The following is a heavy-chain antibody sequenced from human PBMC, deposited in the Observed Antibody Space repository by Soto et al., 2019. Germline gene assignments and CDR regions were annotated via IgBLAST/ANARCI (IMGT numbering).Heavy chain of an antibody. V-gene: IGHV1-18*01. Sequence: QVHLVQSGAEVKNPGASVKVSCKGSGYDFTTYGITWVRQAPGQGLEWMAWISAHNGNTNYAPNLQGRVTVTRDTSKSTAYIELRSLRSDAPAVYYCARGRYGDYWGQGALVTVSS. CDR2: ISAHNGNT. CDR3: ARGRYGDY. D-gene: IGHD1-1*01. J-gene: IGHJ4*02. CDR1: GYDFTTYG.